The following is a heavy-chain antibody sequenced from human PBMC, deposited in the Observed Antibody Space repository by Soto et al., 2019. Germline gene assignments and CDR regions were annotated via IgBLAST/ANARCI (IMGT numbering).Heavy chain of an antibody. Sequence: GGSLRLSCAASGFTFDDYAMHWVRQAPGKGLEWVSGISWNSGSIGYADSVKGRFTISRDNAKNSLYLQMNSLRAEDTALYYCAKGRYYGSGSTYYYYYYYMDVWGKGTTVTVSS. V-gene: IGHV3-9*01. CDR2: ISWNSGSI. D-gene: IGHD3-10*01. CDR1: GFTFDDYA. J-gene: IGHJ6*03. CDR3: AKGRYYGSGSTYYYYYYYMDV.